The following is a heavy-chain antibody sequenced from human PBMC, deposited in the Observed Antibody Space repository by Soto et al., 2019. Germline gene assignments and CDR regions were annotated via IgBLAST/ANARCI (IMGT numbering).Heavy chain of an antibody. CDR3: TRLWFGKPPGYLDY. Sequence: QVQLQESGPGLVKPSDTLSLTCSVSGGSIRNYYWNWIRQPAGKGLEWIGRIYTSGNSDYDPSLRCRVTMSADTSKNQWSLRLSSVTAADSAVYYCTRLWFGKPPGYLDYWGQGSRGTISS. D-gene: IGHD3-10*01. J-gene: IGHJ4*02. CDR1: GGSIRNYY. CDR2: IYTSGNS. V-gene: IGHV4-4*07.